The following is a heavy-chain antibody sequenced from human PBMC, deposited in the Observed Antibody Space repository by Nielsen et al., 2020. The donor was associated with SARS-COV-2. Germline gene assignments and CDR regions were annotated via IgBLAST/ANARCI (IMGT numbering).Heavy chain of an antibody. CDR1: GFTFSSYG. D-gene: IGHD6-6*01. J-gene: IGHJ4*02. V-gene: IGHV3-7*01. CDR3: ASGGAARDY. CDR2: INEDGSER. Sequence: GGSLRLSCAASGFTFSSYGMHWVRQAPGKGLEWVANINEDGSERYYVDSVKGRFTISRDNAKNSLYLQMNSLRAEDTAVYYCASGGAARDYWGQGSLVTVSS.